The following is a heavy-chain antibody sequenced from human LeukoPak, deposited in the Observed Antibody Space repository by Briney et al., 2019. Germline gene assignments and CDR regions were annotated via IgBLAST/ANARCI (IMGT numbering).Heavy chain of an antibody. D-gene: IGHD2-21*02. CDR1: GGSFSGYY. CDR3: ARRGGDCFTHFDY. J-gene: IGHJ4*02. V-gene: IGHV4-34*01. CDR2: INHSGGT. Sequence: SETLSLTCAVYGGSFSGYYWSWIRQPPGKGLEWIGEINHSGGTNYNPSLKSRVTISVDTSKNQFSLKLSSVTAADTAVYYCARRGGDCFTHFDYWGQGTLVTVPS.